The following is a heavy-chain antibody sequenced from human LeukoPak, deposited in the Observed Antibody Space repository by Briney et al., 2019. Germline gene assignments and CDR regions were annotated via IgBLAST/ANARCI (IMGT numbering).Heavy chain of an antibody. J-gene: IGHJ6*02. CDR3: ATTGPGYYYGMDV. V-gene: IGHV4-39*01. CDR2: IHHSGNT. D-gene: IGHD4-11*01. Sequence: SETLSLICSVSGGSISGSDHYWGWIRQPPEKGLEWIGSIHHSGNTYYNPSLKSRVTMSVDTSKSQFSLKLSSVTAADTAVYYCATTGPGYYYGMDVWGQGTTVTVSS. CDR1: GGSISGSDHY.